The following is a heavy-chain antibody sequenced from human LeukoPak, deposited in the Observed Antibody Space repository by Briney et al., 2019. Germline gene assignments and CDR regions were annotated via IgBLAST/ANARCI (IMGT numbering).Heavy chain of an antibody. CDR2: ISYDGSNK. D-gene: IGHD5-24*01. CDR3: AKETRSWLPGVDY. J-gene: IGHJ4*02. CDR1: GFTFSSYG. Sequence: GRSLRLSCAASGFTFSSYGMHWVRQAPGKGLEWVAVISYDGSNKYYADSVKGRFTISRDNSKNTLYLQMNSLRAEDTAVYYCAKETRSWLPGVDYWGQGTLVTVSS. V-gene: IGHV3-30*18.